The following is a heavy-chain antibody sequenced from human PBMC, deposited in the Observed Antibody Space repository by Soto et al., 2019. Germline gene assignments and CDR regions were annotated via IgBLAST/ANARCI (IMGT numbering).Heavy chain of an antibody. CDR3: SRDLITMVRVITMENWVDP. CDR2: VSAYNGHT. D-gene: IGHD3-10*01. J-gene: IGHJ5*02. Sequence: QAQLVQSGGEVKKPGASVKVSCKASGYTFTSYGISWVRQAPGQGLEWLGWVSAYNGHTNYAQKFQGRVTMTTDTSTTTAYMELRSLRSDDTAIYYCSRDLITMVRVITMENWVDPGVQGTLVNVSS. CDR1: GYTFTSYG. V-gene: IGHV1-18*04.